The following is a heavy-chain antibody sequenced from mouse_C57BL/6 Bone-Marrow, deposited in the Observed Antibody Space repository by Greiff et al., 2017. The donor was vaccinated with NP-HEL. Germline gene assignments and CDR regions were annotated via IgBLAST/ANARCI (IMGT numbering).Heavy chain of an antibody. J-gene: IGHJ2*01. CDR3: ARSDYYGSPYYFDY. Sequence: QVQLQQSGAELVKPGASVKLSCKASGYTFTSYWMQWVKQRPGQGLEWIGEIDPSDSYTNYNQKFKGKATLTVDTSSSTAYMQLSSLTSEDSAVYYCARSDYYGSPYYFDYWGQGTTLTVSS. V-gene: IGHV1-50*01. CDR2: IDPSDSYT. D-gene: IGHD1-1*01. CDR1: GYTFTSYW.